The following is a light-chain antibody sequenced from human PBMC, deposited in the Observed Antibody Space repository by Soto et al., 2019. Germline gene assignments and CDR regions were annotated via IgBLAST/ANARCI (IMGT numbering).Light chain of an antibody. CDR2: AAS. CDR3: HQYNNWLALT. V-gene: IGKV3-15*01. Sequence: EIVMTQSPATLSVSPGERATLSCRASQTVSSNLAWYQQKPGQAPRLLIYAASTRATGIPVRFRGSGSGTEFTLTISSLQSEDSAVYYCHQYNNWLALTFGGGTKVDIK. CDR1: QTVSSN. J-gene: IGKJ4*01.